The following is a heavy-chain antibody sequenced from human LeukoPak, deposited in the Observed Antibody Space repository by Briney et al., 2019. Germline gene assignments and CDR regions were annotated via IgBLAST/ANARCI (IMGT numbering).Heavy chain of an antibody. Sequence: PSETLSPTCTVSGGSIISYYWSWIRQPPGKGLEWIGYISYRGGTNYNPPLKSRVTISVDTSKNQFSLKLSSVTAADTAVYYCARESATYYYDSSGYDSGYRYFDLWGRGTLVTVSS. V-gene: IGHV4-59*01. CDR1: GGSIISYY. J-gene: IGHJ2*01. CDR2: ISYRGGT. D-gene: IGHD3-22*01. CDR3: ARESATYYYDSSGYDSGYRYFDL.